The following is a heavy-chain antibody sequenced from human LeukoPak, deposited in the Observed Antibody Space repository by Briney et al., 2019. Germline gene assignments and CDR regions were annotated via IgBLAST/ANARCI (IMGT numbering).Heavy chain of an antibody. J-gene: IGHJ5*02. D-gene: IGHD6-19*01. Sequence: GESLKISCKGSEYSFTGYWFGWVAKLPGKGWEWMGIIYPGDSDTRYSPSFQGQVTISADKSISTAYLQWSSLKASDTAMYYCARPTEAGYSSGWTGGWFDPWGQGTLVTVSS. CDR1: EYSFTGYW. V-gene: IGHV5-51*01. CDR2: IYPGDSDT. CDR3: ARPTEAGYSSGWTGGWFDP.